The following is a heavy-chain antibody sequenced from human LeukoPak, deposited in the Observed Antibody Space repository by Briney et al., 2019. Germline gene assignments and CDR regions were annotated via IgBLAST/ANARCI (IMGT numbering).Heavy chain of an antibody. V-gene: IGHV3-7*03. J-gene: IGHJ5*02. CDR3: AKIPTGRREEWFDP. CDR2: MDPTGSQK. D-gene: IGHD1-26*01. Sequence: GGSLRLSCADSQFTFNGSWMNWVRQAPGKGLEWVANMDPTGSQKRYVDSVRGRFTISKDNPGASLYLDMHSLRADDTALYYCAKIPTGRREEWFDPWGQGTLVTVSS. CDR1: QFTFNGSW.